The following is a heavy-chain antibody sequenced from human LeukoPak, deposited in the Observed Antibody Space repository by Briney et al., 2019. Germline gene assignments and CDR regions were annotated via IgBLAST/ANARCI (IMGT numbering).Heavy chain of an antibody. CDR2: IRYDGSNK. CDR3: AKDYYYGSGTYLYYDYYMDV. D-gene: IGHD3-10*01. V-gene: IGHV3-30*02. CDR1: GFTFSSYG. J-gene: IGHJ6*03. Sequence: GGSLRLSCAASGFTFSSYGMHWVRQAPGKGLEWVASIRYDGSNKYYADSVKGRFTISRDNSKNTLYLQMNSLRAEDTAVYYCAKDYYYGSGTYLYYDYYMDVWGKGTTVTISS.